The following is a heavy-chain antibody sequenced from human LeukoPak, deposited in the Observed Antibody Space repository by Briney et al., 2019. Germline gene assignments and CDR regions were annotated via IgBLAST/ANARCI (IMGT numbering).Heavy chain of an antibody. V-gene: IGHV3-48*04. CDR3: ARDRGGSYSAIDY. Sequence: GGSLRLSCAASGFTFSSYSLNWVRQAPGKGLEWVSFISSSSITIYYADSVKGRFTISRDNSEKSLYLQMNSLRAEDTAVYYCARDRGGSYSAIDYWGQGTLVTVSS. D-gene: IGHD2-15*01. CDR1: GFTFSSYS. J-gene: IGHJ4*02. CDR2: ISSSSITI.